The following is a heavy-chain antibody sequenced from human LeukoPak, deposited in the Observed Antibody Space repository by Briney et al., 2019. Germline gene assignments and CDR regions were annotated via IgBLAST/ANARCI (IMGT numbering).Heavy chain of an antibody. J-gene: IGHJ3*02. CDR2: ISANGGET. D-gene: IGHD3-10*01. CDR1: GFTFSIYA. CDR3: ARDQAGAFDM. Sequence: PGGSLRLSCAASGFTFSIYAMNWVRQAPGKGLEWVSSISANGGETHYADSVKGRFTISRDNAKNTLYLQMNSLRAEDTAVYYCARDQAGAFDMWGQGTMVTVSS. V-gene: IGHV3-23*01.